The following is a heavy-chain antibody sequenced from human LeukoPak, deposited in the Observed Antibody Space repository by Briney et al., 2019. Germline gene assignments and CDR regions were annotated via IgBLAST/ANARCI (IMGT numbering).Heavy chain of an antibody. CDR2: IYYSGST. CDR3: ARVRPYYYYMDV. J-gene: IGHJ6*03. CDR1: GGSISSSSYY. V-gene: IGHV4-39*07. Sequence: SETLSLTCTVSGGSISSSSYYWGWIRQPPGKGLEWIGSIYYSGSTYYNPSLKSRVTIPVDTSKNQFSLKPSSVTAADTAVYYCARVRPYYYYMDVWGKGTTVTVSS.